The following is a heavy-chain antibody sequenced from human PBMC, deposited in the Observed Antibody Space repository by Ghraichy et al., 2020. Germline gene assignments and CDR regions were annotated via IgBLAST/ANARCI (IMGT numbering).Heavy chain of an antibody. J-gene: IGHJ6*02. Sequence: GGSLRLSCAATGFTFSNYWMHWVRQAPGKGLVWVSRVNSDGSWKSYADSVKGRFTISRDTGTNTLFLEINSLRVEDTAVYYCAREAASYYYGMDVWGRGTTVTLSS. CDR2: VNSDGSWK. V-gene: IGHV3-74*01. D-gene: IGHD3-10*01. CDR1: GFTFSNYW. CDR3: AREAASYYYGMDV.